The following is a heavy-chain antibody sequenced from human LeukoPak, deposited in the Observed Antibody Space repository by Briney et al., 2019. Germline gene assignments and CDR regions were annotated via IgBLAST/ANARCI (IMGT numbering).Heavy chain of an antibody. CDR1: GFTFSSYD. V-gene: IGHV3-13*04. D-gene: IGHD5-18*01. CDR2: IGTAGDA. CDR3: ARVGYSYGSAGMDV. Sequence: GGSLRLSCAASGFTFSSYDMHWVRQATGKGLEWVSAIGTAGDAYYPGSVKGRFTISRENAKNSLYLQMNSLRAGDTAVYYCARVGYSYGSAGMDVWGQGTTVTVSS. J-gene: IGHJ6*02.